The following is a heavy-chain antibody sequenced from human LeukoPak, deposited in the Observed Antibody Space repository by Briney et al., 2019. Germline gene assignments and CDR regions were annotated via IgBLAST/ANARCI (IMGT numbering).Heavy chain of an antibody. J-gene: IGHJ5*02. D-gene: IGHD3-3*01. CDR2: ISGRGGGT. CDR3: VKGSIFGVPNNWFDP. CDR1: GFTFSNYA. V-gene: IGHV3-23*01. Sequence: GGSLRLSCAASGFTFSNYAMSWVRQAPGKGLECVSGISGRGGGTNYADSVKGRFTVSRDNSMNTLYLQMNSLRAEDTAVYYCVKGSIFGVPNNWFDPWGQGTLVTVSS.